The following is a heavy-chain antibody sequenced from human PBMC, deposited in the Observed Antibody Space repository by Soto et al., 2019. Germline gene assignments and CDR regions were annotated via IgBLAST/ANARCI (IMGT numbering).Heavy chain of an antibody. CDR1: GGSISSSSYF. CDR3: ARHDWNGVDY. V-gene: IGHV4-39*01. D-gene: IGHD1-1*01. CDR2: IYYSGSP. J-gene: IGHJ4*02. Sequence: QLQLQESGPGLVKPSETLSLTCTVSGGSISSSSYFWGWIRQPPGKGLEWIGSIYYSGSPYYNPSLKSRVTISVDTSKNQFSLKLSSVTAADTAVYYCARHDWNGVDYWGQGTLVTVSS.